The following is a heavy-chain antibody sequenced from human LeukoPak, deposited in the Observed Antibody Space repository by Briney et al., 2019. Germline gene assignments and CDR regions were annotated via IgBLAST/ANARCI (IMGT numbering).Heavy chain of an antibody. CDR3: ARDCSSTSCLMPFDP. D-gene: IGHD2-2*01. CDR1: GYTLTELS. J-gene: IGHJ5*02. V-gene: IGHV1-24*01. CDR2: FDPEDGET. Sequence: ASVKVSCKVSGYTLTELSMHWVRQAPGKGLEWMGGFDPEDGETIYAQKFQGRVTITADESTSTAYMELSSLRSEDTAVYYCARDCSSTSCLMPFDPWGQGTLVTVSS.